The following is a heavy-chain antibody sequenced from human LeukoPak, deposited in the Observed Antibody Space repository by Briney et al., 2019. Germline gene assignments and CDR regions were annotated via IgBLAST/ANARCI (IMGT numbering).Heavy chain of an antibody. CDR3: ARVARGYSSSIDY. CDR1: GGSISSYY. CDR2: IYYSGST. Sequence: SETLSLTCTVSGGSISSYYWSWIRQPPGKGLEWIGYIYYSGSTNYNPSLKSRVTISVDTSKNQFSLKLSSVTAADTAVYYCARVARGYSSSIDYWGQGTLVTVSS. J-gene: IGHJ4*02. V-gene: IGHV4-59*12. D-gene: IGHD6-6*01.